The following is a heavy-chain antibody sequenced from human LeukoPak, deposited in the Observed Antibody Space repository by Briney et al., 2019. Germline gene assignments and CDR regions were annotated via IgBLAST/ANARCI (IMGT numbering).Heavy chain of an antibody. D-gene: IGHD2-15*01. J-gene: IGHJ5*02. V-gene: IGHV1-3*01. CDR2: INAGNGNT. CDR1: GYTFTSYA. Sequence: GASVKVSCKASGYTFTSYAMHWVRQAPGQRLEWMGWINAGNGNTKYSQKFQGRVTITRDTSASTAYMELSSLRSEDTAVYYCAREPLVADNWFDPWGQGTLVTVSS. CDR3: AREPLVADNWFDP.